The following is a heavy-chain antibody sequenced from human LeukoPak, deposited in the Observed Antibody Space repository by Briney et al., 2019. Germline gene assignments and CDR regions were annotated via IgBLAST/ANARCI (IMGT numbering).Heavy chain of an antibody. J-gene: IGHJ4*02. CDR3: ARGSRDSSGYYSIYFVY. CDR1: GFTVSSNY. Sequence: PGGSLRLSCAASGFTVSSNYMSWVRQAPGKGLEWVSVIYSGGSTYYADSVKGRFTISRDNSKETLYLQMNSLRAEDTAVYYCARGSRDSSGYYSIYFVYWGQGTLVTVSS. D-gene: IGHD3-22*01. V-gene: IGHV3-66*02. CDR2: IYSGGST.